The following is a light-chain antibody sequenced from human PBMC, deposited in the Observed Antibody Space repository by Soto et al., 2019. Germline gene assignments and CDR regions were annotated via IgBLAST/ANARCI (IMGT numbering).Light chain of an antibody. CDR3: QSYDTSLSGFVV. V-gene: IGLV1-40*01. CDR1: NSNIGAGYD. CDR2: GNS. Sequence: QSVLTQPPSVSGAPGQRVTISCTGSNSNIGAGYDVHWYQQLPGTAPKLLIYGNSNRPSGVPDRFSGSKSGTSASLAITGLQAEDEADYDCQSYDTSLSGFVVFGGGTKLTVL. J-gene: IGLJ2*01.